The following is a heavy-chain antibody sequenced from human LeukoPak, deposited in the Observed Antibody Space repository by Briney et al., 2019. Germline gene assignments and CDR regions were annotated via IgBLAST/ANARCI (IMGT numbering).Heavy chain of an antibody. J-gene: IGHJ3*02. Sequence: PGGSLRLSCAASGFTFSGFSMNWVRQAPGKGLGWVSYISRSATEDSVKGRFTISRDNAKNSLYLQMNNLRDEDTAVYYCARDQGYAFDIWGQGTMVTVSS. CDR1: GFTFSGFS. CDR3: ARDQGYAFDI. CDR2: ISRSAT. V-gene: IGHV3-48*02.